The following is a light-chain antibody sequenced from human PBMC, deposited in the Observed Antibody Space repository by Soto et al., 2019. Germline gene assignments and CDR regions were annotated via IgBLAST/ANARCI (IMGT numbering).Light chain of an antibody. CDR2: GAS. V-gene: IGKV3-20*01. CDR3: QQYGSSPT. CDR1: QSVSSSY. J-gene: IGKJ4*01. Sequence: EIVLTQSPGTLSLSPGERATLSCRASQSVSSSYLAWYQQKPGQDPRLLIYGASSRATGIPDRFSGSGSGTDFTLTISRLEPEDFAVYYCQQYGSSPTFGGGTKVDI.